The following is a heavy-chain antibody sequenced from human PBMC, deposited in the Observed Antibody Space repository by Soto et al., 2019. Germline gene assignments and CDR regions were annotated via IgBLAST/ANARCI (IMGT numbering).Heavy chain of an antibody. D-gene: IGHD3-22*01. CDR1: GGTFSSYA. Sequence: SVKVSCKASGGTFSSYAISWVRQAPGQGLEWMGGIIPIFGTANYAQKFQGRVTITADESTSTAYMELSSLRAEDTAVYYCARDPHYYDSSGYSIEYFQHWGQGTLVTVSS. V-gene: IGHV1-69*13. J-gene: IGHJ1*01. CDR2: IIPIFGTA. CDR3: ARDPHYYDSSGYSIEYFQH.